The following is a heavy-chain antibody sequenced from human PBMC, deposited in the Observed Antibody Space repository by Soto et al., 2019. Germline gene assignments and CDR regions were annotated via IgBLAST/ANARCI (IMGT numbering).Heavy chain of an antibody. CDR1: GGSISSYY. Sequence: PSETLSLTCTVSGGSISSYYWSWIRQPPGKGLEWIGYIYYSGSTNYNPSHKSRVTISVDTSKNQFSLKLSSLTAADTAVYYCARALRGDYFDYWGQGTRVTVS. CDR3: ARALRGDYFDY. CDR2: IYYSGST. V-gene: IGHV4-59*01. J-gene: IGHJ4*02.